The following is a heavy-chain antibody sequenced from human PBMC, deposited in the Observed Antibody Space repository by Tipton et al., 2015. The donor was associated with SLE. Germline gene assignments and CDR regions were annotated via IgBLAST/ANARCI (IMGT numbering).Heavy chain of an antibody. D-gene: IGHD2-2*02. CDR1: GGSIRSSTYY. CDR3: ARPLYCSSFSCYTITYYFDY. V-gene: IGHV4-39*07. Sequence: LRLSCTVSGGSIRSSTYYWGWIRQPPGKGLEWIGSIYYSGSTYYNPSLKSRVTISVDTSKNQFSLKLSSVTAADTAVYYCARPLYCSSFSCYTITYYFDYWGQGTLVTVSS. CDR2: IYYSGST. J-gene: IGHJ4*02.